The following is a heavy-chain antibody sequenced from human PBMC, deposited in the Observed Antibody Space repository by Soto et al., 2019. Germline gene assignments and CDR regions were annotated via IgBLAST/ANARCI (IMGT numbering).Heavy chain of an antibody. D-gene: IGHD3-10*01. CDR2: VNPILSMS. CDR1: GDTFSFYT. CDR3: ATSYGSGYRAFDY. Sequence: GASVKVSCKASGDTFSFYTINWVRQAPGLGLEWMGRVNPILSMSNYAQKFQGRVTMTADKSTSTAYMELRSLGSEDTAFYYCATSYGSGYRAFDYWGQGALVTVSS. V-gene: IGHV1-69*02. J-gene: IGHJ4*02.